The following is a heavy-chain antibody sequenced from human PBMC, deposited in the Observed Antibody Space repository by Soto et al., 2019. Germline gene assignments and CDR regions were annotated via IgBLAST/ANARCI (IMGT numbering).Heavy chain of an antibody. D-gene: IGHD3-3*01. CDR1: GYTLTELS. Sequence: GASVKVSCKVSGYTLTELSMHWVRQAPGKGLEWMGGFDPEDGETIYAQKFQGRVTMTEDTSTDTAYMELSSLRSEDTAVYYCATDSAMGYYDFWSGYRHFDYWGQGTLVTVSS. J-gene: IGHJ4*02. V-gene: IGHV1-24*01. CDR3: ATDSAMGYYDFWSGYRHFDY. CDR2: FDPEDGET.